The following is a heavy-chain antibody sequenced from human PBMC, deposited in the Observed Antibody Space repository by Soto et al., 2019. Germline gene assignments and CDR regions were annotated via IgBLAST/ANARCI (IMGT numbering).Heavy chain of an antibody. CDR1: GDSVSSNSVA. J-gene: IGHJ6*02. CDR3: ARDLRVLAGNYYYYGMDV. CDR2: TYYRSKWYN. D-gene: IGHD6-19*01. V-gene: IGHV6-1*01. Sequence: SQTLSLTCAISGDSVSSNSVAWNWIRQSPSRGLEWLGRTYYRSKWYNDYAVSVKSRITINPDTSKNQFSLQLNSVTPEDTAVYYCARDLRVLAGNYYYYGMDVWGQGTTVTVSS.